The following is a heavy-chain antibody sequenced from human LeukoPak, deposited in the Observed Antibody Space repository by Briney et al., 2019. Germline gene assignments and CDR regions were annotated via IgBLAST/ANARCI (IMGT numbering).Heavy chain of an antibody. V-gene: IGHV3-15*01. CDR3: TTGVVAKTDRRRFDP. CDR2: IKSKTEDETT. J-gene: IGHJ5*02. D-gene: IGHD1-1*01. CDR1: GFTFSNAW. Sequence: GGSLRLSCAASGFTFSNAWMSWVRQAPGKGLEWVGRIKSKTEDETTDYAGPVKGRFIISRDDSKNTLYLQMNSLKTEDTAVYYCTTGVVAKTDRRRFDPWGQGTLVTVSS.